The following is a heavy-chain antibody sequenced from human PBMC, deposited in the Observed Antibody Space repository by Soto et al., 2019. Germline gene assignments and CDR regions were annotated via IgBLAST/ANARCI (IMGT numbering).Heavy chain of an antibody. V-gene: IGHV1-69*08. CDR3: AREIVAPGLRAFDI. J-gene: IGHJ3*02. Sequence: QVLLVQSGAEVKKPGSSVKVSCKASGGTFSIYSINWVRQAPGHGLEWMGRIIPILDTATYAQNFQGRVTISADKSTSTAHRQLSSLRSEDTAGYYCAREIVAPGLRAFDIWGQGTRVTVSS. CDR2: IIPILDTA. D-gene: IGHD3-22*01. CDR1: GGTFSIYS.